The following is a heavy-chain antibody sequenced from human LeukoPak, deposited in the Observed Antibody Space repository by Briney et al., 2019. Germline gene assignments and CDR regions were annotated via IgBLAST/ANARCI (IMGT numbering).Heavy chain of an antibody. V-gene: IGHV3-74*01. CDR1: GFTFSSYW. CDR3: ARKLNFGDPFY. J-gene: IGHJ4*02. D-gene: IGHD4-17*01. Sequence: PGGSLRLSCAAPGFTFSSYWMHWVRKAPGKGLVWVSRINSDGSTTNYADSVKGRFTISRDNAKNTLYLQMNSLRAEDTAIYFCARKLNFGDPFYWGQGTLVTVSS. CDR2: INSDGSTT.